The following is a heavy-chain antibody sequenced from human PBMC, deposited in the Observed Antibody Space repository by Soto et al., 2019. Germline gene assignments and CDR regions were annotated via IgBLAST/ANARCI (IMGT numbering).Heavy chain of an antibody. CDR2: IYYSGST. CDR3: ARALVNAIAGLCP. J-gene: IGHJ5*02. V-gene: IGHV4-30-4*01. Sequence: SETLSLTRTVSGGSISSGDYYWSWIRQPPGKGLEWIGYIYYSGSTYYNPSLKSRVTISVDTSKNQFSLKLSSVTAADTAVYYCARALVNAIAGLCPWGQGTLVT. D-gene: IGHD2-8*01. CDR1: GGSISSGDYY.